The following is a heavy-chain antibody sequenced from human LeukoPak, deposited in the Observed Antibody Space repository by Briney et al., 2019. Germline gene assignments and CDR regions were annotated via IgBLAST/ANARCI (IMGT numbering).Heavy chain of an antibody. Sequence: SETLSLTCAVYSGSFSGYYWSWIRQPPGKGLEWIGEINHSGSTNYNPSLKSRVTISVDTSKNQFSLKLSSVTAADTAVYYCARHGGVVRGQGSDAFDIWGQGTMVTVSS. CDR3: ARHGGVVRGQGSDAFDI. CDR2: INHSGST. J-gene: IGHJ3*02. D-gene: IGHD3-10*01. CDR1: SGSFSGYY. V-gene: IGHV4-34*01.